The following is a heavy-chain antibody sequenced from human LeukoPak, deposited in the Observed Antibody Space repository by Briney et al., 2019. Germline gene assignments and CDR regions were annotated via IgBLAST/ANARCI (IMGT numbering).Heavy chain of an antibody. CDR2: ISYDGSDK. CDR3: AKARSPYTSSSGVDY. V-gene: IGHV3-30*18. D-gene: IGHD6-6*01. J-gene: IGHJ4*02. CDR1: GFTFGSYA. Sequence: GGSLRLSCAASGFTFGSYAMHWVRQAPGKGLEWVALISYDGSDKYYADSVKGRFTISRDNSKNTLSLQMNSLRAEDTALFYCAKARSPYTSSSGVDYWGQGTLVTVSS.